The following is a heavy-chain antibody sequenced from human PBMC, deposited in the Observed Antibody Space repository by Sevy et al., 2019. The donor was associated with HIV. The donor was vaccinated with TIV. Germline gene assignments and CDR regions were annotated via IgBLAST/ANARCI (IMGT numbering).Heavy chain of an antibody. CDR2: IIPIFGTA. CDR1: GGTVSSYA. J-gene: IGHJ4*02. CDR3: ARDSGFEYSSGGSCPLNYYFDY. V-gene: IGHV1-69*13. Sequence: ASAKVSCKASGGTVSSYAISWVRQAPGQGLEWMGGIIPIFGTANYAQKFQGRVTITADESTSTAYMELSSLRSEDTAVYYCARDSGFEYSSGGSCPLNYYFDYWGQGTLVTVSS. D-gene: IGHD2-15*01.